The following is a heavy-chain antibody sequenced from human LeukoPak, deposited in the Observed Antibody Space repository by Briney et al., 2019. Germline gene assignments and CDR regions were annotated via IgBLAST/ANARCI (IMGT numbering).Heavy chain of an antibody. V-gene: IGHV3-23*01. CDR1: GFTFSSYA. CDR3: AKVPTRYTIFGVVIPFPYFDY. Sequence: GGSLRLSCAASGFTFSSYAMSWVRQAPGKGLEWVSAISGSGGSTYYADSVKGRFTISRDNSKNTLYLQMNSLRAEDTAVYYCAKVPTRYTIFGVVIPFPYFDYWGQGTLVTVSS. CDR2: ISGSGGST. J-gene: IGHJ4*02. D-gene: IGHD3-3*01.